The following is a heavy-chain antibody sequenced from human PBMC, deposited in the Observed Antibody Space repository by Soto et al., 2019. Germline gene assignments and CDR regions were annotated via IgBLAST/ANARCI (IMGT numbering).Heavy chain of an antibody. CDR1: GFTFSTYG. V-gene: IGHV3-33*01. Sequence: QVRLVESGGGVVQPGRSLRLSCAASGFTFSTYGIHWVRQAPGKGLEWVAVIWNDGSKTYYADSVKGRCTISRDNSKNTVYLQMNSLRVEDTAVYYCARDIKSGGEYLDFWGQGNLVTVSS. CDR3: ARDIKSGGEYLDF. CDR2: IWNDGSKT. J-gene: IGHJ4*02. D-gene: IGHD5-12*01.